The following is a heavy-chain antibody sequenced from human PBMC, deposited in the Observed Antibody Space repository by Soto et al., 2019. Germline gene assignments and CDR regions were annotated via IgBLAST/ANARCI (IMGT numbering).Heavy chain of an antibody. J-gene: IGHJ6*02. CDR2: IYYCGST. D-gene: IGHD2-8*01. CDR1: GGPLRSSSYY. CDR3: ARSEDIVLMVYAMDV. V-gene: IGHV4-39*01. Sequence: QLQLQESGPGLVKPSETLSLPCPVSGGPLRSSSYYWGWIRQPPGKGVEWIGRIYYCGSTYYNPSLKSRVTISVDTSKNQFSLKLNSVTAADTAVYYCARSEDIVLMVYAMDVWGQGTTGTVSS.